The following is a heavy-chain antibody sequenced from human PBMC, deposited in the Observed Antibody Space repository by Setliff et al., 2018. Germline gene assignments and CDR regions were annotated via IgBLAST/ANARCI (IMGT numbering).Heavy chain of an antibody. D-gene: IGHD1-26*01. Sequence: SGPTLVNPTQTLTLTRTFSGFSLSTSGMRVSWIRQPPGKALEWLARIDWDDDKFYSTSLKTRLTLSKDTSKNQVVLTMTNMDPVDTATYYCARSPSGEFDYWGQGTLVTVSS. CDR1: GFSLSTSGMR. CDR3: ARSPSGEFDY. J-gene: IGHJ4*02. CDR2: IDWDDDK. V-gene: IGHV2-70*04.